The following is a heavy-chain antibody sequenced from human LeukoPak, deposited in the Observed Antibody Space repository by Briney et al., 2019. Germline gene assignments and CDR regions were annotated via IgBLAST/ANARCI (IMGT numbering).Heavy chain of an antibody. J-gene: IGHJ5*02. V-gene: IGHV3-30*19. CDR1: GFTFSNYG. CDR2: ISYDGSNK. D-gene: IGHD3-10*01. Sequence: GGSLRLSCAASGFTFSNYGMHWVRQAPGKGLEWVAVISYDGSNKYYADSVKGRFTISRDNSKNTLYLQMNSLRAEDTAVYYCARDANYYGSWPEPWFDPWGQGTLVTVSS. CDR3: ARDANYYGSWPEPWFDP.